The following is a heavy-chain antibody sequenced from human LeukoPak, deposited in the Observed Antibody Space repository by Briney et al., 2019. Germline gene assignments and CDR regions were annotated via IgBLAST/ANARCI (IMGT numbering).Heavy chain of an antibody. CDR2: INHGGSI. J-gene: IGHJ3*01. Sequence: SETLSLTCAVYGGPFTGYFWSWIRQPPGKGLEWIGEINHGGSINYNPSLKSRVTISRDTSKNQFSLNLYSVTAADTAVYYCAKVYSSSPRDSFDVWGPGTMVIVSS. CDR3: AKVYSSSPRDSFDV. D-gene: IGHD6-6*01. V-gene: IGHV4-34*01. CDR1: GGPFTGYF.